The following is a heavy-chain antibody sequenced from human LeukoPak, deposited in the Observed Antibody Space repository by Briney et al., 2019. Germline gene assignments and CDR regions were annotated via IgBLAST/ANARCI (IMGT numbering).Heavy chain of an antibody. J-gene: IGHJ4*02. V-gene: IGHV4-34*01. CDR2: IYHSGST. D-gene: IGHD3-22*01. Sequence: PSETLSLTCAVYGGSFSGFYWTWIRQPPGKGLEWIGEIYHSGSTNYNPSLKSRVTISVDKSKNQFSLKLSSVTAADTAVYYCASWSDYYDSSGNYWGQGTLVTVSS. CDR3: ASWSDYYDSSGNY. CDR1: GGSFSGFY.